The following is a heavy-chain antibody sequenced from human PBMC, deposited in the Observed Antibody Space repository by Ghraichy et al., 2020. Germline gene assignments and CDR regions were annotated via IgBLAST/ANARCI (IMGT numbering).Heavy chain of an antibody. J-gene: IGHJ4*02. D-gene: IGHD2-21*02. CDR1: GGSISSSNW. Sequence: SETLSLTCAVSGGSISSSNWWSWVRQPPGKGLEWIGEIYHSGSTNYNPSLKSRVTISVDKSKNQFSLKLSSVTAADTAVYYCARAVSWGDCRLDYWGQGTLVTVSS. CDR3: ARAVSWGDCRLDY. CDR2: IYHSGST. V-gene: IGHV4-4*02.